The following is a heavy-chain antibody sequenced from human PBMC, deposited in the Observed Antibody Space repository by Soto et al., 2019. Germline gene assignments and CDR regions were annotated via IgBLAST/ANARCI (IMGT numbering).Heavy chain of an antibody. V-gene: IGHV4-30-4*01. CDR2: VHYSGST. CDR3: ARIGCSDITCPFDY. CDR1: GGSISSGDYY. Sequence: SETLSLTCPVSGGSISSGDYYWSWIRQPPGKGLEWIGYVHYSGSTYYNPSLKSRVTISVDTSKNQFSLKLSSVTAADTAVYYCARIGCSDITCPFDYWGQGTLVTVSS. D-gene: IGHD5-12*01. J-gene: IGHJ4*02.